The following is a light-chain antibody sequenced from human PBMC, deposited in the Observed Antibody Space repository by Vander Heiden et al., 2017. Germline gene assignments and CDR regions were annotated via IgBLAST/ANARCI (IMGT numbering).Light chain of an antibody. CDR1: SRDVGAYNY. CDR3: CSYTNSGTFV. Sequence: QSALTQAASVSGSPGQSITISCTGTSRDVGAYNYVSWYQQHPGKAPKLMIYDVTIRPSGVSNRFSGSKSGNTASLTISGLQAEDEADYYCCSYTNSGTFVFGTGTKVTVL. J-gene: IGLJ1*01. CDR2: DVT. V-gene: IGLV2-14*03.